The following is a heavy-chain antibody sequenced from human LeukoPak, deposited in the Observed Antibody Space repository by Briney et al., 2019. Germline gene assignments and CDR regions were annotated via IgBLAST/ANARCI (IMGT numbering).Heavy chain of an antibody. CDR1: GFTFSSYA. Sequence: GGSLRLSCAASGFTFSSYAMHWVRQAPGKGLEWVAVISYDGSNKYYADSVKGRFTISRDNSKNTLYLQMNSLRAEDTAVYYCAKDALAGTSFDYWGQGSLVTVSS. D-gene: IGHD6-19*01. CDR3: AKDALAGTSFDY. J-gene: IGHJ4*02. CDR2: ISYDGSNK. V-gene: IGHV3-30-3*01.